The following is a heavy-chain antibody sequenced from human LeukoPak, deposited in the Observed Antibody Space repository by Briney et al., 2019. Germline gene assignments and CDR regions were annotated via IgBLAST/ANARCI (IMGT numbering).Heavy chain of an antibody. CDR3: AKGSLSGDYIPAIDNYFDH. Sequence: PPGGSLRLSCAASGFTFSSYAMSWVRQAPGKGLEWVSSLSASGSSTSYADSVKGRVTISRDNSKNTLYLQMNSLRADDTAVYYCAKGSLSGDYIPAIDNYFDHWGQGTLVTVSS. J-gene: IGHJ4*02. V-gene: IGHV3-23*01. CDR2: LSASGSST. CDR1: GFTFSSYA. D-gene: IGHD4-17*01.